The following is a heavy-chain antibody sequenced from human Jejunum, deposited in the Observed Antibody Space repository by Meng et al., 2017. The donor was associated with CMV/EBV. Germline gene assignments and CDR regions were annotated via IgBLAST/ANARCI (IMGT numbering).Heavy chain of an antibody. CDR3: ARGSRIVGAPLDD. CDR2: IHYDGKT. J-gene: IGHJ4*02. V-gene: IGHV4-39*07. Sequence: VSGASITGGRYFWDWIRQSPGKGLEWIGTIHYDGKTRYNPSLESRVTISRDTSKNQFSLRLTSVTAADTALYYCARGSRIVGAPLDDWGQGTLVTVSS. CDR1: GASITGGRYF. D-gene: IGHD1-26*01.